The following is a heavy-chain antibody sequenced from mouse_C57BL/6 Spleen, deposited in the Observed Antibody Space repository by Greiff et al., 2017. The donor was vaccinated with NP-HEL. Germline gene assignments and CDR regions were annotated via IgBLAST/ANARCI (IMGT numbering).Heavy chain of an antibody. Sequence: QVQLQQPGAELVMPGASVKLSCKASGYTFTSYWMHWVKQRHGQGLEWIGEIDPSDSYTNYNQKFKGKSTLTVDKSSSTAYMQLSSLTSEDSAVDYCARSGELGLDYWGQGTTLTVSS. V-gene: IGHV1-69*01. CDR1: GYTFTSYW. CDR3: ARSGELGLDY. CDR2: IDPSDSYT. D-gene: IGHD4-1*01. J-gene: IGHJ2*01.